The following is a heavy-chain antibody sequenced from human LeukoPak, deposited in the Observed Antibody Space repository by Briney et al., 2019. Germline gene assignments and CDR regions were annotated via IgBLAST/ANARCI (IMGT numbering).Heavy chain of an antibody. CDR2: INQDGSGT. CDR3: ATVTGYRSSRYDYYYMDV. D-gene: IGHD6-13*01. Sequence: PGGSLRLSCAASGFTFSDYWMTWVRQAPGKGLEWVADINQDGSGTYYVDSVKGRFIISRDNAKNSVDLQMNSLRAEDTAVYYCATVTGYRSSRYDYYYMDVWGKGTTVTVSS. V-gene: IGHV3-7*01. CDR1: GFTFSDYW. J-gene: IGHJ6*03.